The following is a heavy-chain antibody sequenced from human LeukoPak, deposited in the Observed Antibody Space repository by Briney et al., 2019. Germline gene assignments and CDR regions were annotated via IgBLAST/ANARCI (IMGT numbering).Heavy chain of an antibody. CDR1: GFSFSSYS. J-gene: IGHJ4*02. V-gene: IGHV3-48*02. CDR2: ISYSGTT. Sequence: GGSLRLSCAASGFSFSSYSMNWVRQAPGEGLELVSFISYSGTTHYADSVKGRFSSSRDTAKSSLLLQMNSLRDEDTAVYYCARELGYCSGGSCYAYFDYWGQGTLVTASS. CDR3: ARELGYCSGGSCYAYFDY. D-gene: IGHD2-15*01.